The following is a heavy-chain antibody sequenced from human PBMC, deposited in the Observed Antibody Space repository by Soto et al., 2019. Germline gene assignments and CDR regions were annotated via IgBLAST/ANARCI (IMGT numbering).Heavy chain of an antibody. D-gene: IGHD4-17*01. V-gene: IGHV4-59*01. J-gene: IGHJ5*02. CDR2: VYYTGTT. Sequence: SETLSLTCTVSGGSIGSYHWSWVRQPPGKGLEWIASVYYTGTTNYNPSLGSRVTISIDAPEDQISLKLTSVTAADTAFYYCARDTVLTGMFDLWGQGTLVTVSS. CDR1: GGSIGSYH. CDR3: ARDTVLTGMFDL.